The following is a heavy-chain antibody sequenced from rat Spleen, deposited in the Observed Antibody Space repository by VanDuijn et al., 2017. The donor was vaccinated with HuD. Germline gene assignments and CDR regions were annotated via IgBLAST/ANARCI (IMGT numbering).Heavy chain of an antibody. Sequence: EVQLVESGGGLVQPGRSLKLSCAASGFTFSNYWMYWIRQAPGKGLEWSSSINTDGGTTYYLDSVKGRFGTSKDNAKSTLYLQMDSLRSEDTATYYCARRGALDYWGQGVMVTVSS. CDR3: ARRGALDY. V-gene: IGHV5-25*01. CDR2: INTDGGTT. CDR1: GFTFSNYW. J-gene: IGHJ2*01. D-gene: IGHD3-1*01.